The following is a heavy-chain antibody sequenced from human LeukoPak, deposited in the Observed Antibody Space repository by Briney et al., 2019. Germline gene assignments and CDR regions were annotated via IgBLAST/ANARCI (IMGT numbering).Heavy chain of an antibody. Sequence: GGSLRLSCAASGFTFSSYSMNWVRQAPGEGLEWVSSISSSSSYIYYADSVKGRFTISRDNAKNSLYLQMNSLRAEDTAVYYCAGDLEYSSSARLDYWGQGTLVTVSS. J-gene: IGHJ4*02. V-gene: IGHV3-21*01. D-gene: IGHD6-6*01. CDR2: ISSSSSYI. CDR3: AGDLEYSSSARLDY. CDR1: GFTFSSYS.